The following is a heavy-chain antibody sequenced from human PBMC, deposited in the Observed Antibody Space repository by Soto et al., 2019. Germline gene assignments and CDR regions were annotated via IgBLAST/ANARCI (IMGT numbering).Heavy chain of an antibody. V-gene: IGHV3-23*01. CDR2: ISASGGSR. J-gene: IGHJ6*04. CDR1: AFTFNSDG. CDR3: GTRYYYDEGVPKGMDV. D-gene: IGHD3-22*01. Sequence: GGSLRLSCTVSAFTFNSDGMSWVRQAPGKGLEWVSAISASGGSRYYADSVKGRFTISRDNSKNTLFLQMNSLSAEDTAVYYCGTRYYYDEGVPKGMDVWGKGTPVTFSS.